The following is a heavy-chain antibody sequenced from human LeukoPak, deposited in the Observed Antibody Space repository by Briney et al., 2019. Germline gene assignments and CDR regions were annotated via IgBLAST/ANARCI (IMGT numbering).Heavy chain of an antibody. CDR3: ARVTGMRYFDS. D-gene: IGHD3-9*01. V-gene: IGHV4-4*07. J-gene: IGHJ4*02. Sequence: SETLSLTCNVSGGSVSTYYWSWIRQPAGKGLEWIGRIYTSGSTSYNPSLKSRVTMSEDTSKNQFSLKLTSVTAADTAVYYCARVTGMRYFDSWGPGALVTVSS. CDR1: GGSVSTYY. CDR2: IYTSGST.